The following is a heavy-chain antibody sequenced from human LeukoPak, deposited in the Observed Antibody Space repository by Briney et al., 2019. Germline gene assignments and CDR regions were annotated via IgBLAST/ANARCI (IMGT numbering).Heavy chain of an antibody. CDR3: TTDRLVGATVDY. CDR2: TWNDGSNK. D-gene: IGHD1-26*01. Sequence: GGSLRLSCAASGFTFSSFSMHWVRQAPGKGLEWVALTWNDGSNKYYADSVKGRFTISRDNSKNTLYLQMNSLKTEDTAVYYCTTDRLVGATVDYWGQGTLVTVSS. J-gene: IGHJ4*02. V-gene: IGHV3-33*01. CDR1: GFTFSSFS.